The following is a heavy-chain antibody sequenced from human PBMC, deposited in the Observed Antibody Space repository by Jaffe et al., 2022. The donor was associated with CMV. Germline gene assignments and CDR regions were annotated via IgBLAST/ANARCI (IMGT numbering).Heavy chain of an antibody. CDR1: GGSVSSGSYY. CDR2: IYYSGST. Sequence: QVQLQESGPGLVKPSETLSLTCTVSGGSVSSGSYYWSWIRQPPGKGLEWIGYIYYSGSTNYNPSLKSRVTISVDTSKNQFSLKLSSVTAADTAVYYCARDHYYDSSGLDYWGQGTLVTVSS. CDR3: ARDHYYDSSGLDY. V-gene: IGHV4-61*01. D-gene: IGHD3-22*01. J-gene: IGHJ4*02.